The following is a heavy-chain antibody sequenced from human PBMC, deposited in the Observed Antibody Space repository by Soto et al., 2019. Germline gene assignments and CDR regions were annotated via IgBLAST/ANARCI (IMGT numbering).Heavy chain of an antibody. V-gene: IGHV1-46*01. D-gene: IGHD5-12*01. CDR1: GYTFTSYY. CDR2: INPSGGST. Sequence: GASVKVSCKASGYTFTSYYMHWVRQAPGQGLEWMGIINPSGGSTSYAQKFQGRVTMTRDTSTSTVYMELSSLRSEDTAVYYCARDLSVEMATQWNWFDPWGQGTLVTVSS. J-gene: IGHJ5*02. CDR3: ARDLSVEMATQWNWFDP.